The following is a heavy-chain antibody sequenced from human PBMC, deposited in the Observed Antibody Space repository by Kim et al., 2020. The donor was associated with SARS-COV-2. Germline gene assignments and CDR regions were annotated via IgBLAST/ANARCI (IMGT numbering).Heavy chain of an antibody. V-gene: IGHV1-69*13. CDR3: ARDHDWAGYCSGGSCPNWFDP. CDR2: IIPIFGTA. D-gene: IGHD2-15*01. Sequence: SVKVSCKASGGTFSSYAISWVRQAPGQGLEWMGGIIPIFGTANYAQKFQGRVTITADESTSTAYMELSSLRSEDTAVYYCARDHDWAGYCSGGSCPNWFDPWGQGTLVTVSS. J-gene: IGHJ5*02. CDR1: GGTFSSYA.